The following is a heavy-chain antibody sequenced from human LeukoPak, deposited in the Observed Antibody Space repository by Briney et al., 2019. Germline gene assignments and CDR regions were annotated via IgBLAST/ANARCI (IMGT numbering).Heavy chain of an antibody. V-gene: IGHV3-48*02. D-gene: IGHD5-24*01. CDR2: ISSSSSTI. CDR3: AREQRWLQSLFDY. Sequence: GGSLRLSCAASGLTFSSYRMNWVRQAPGKGLEWVSYISSSSSTIYYADSVKGRFTISRDNAKNSLYLQMNSLRDEDTAVYYCAREQRWLQSLFDYWGQGTLVTVSS. J-gene: IGHJ4*02. CDR1: GLTFSSYR.